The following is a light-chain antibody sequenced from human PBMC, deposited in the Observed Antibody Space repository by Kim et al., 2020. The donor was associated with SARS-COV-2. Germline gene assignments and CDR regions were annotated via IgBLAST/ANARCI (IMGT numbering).Light chain of an antibody. CDR1: QSVSNF. CDR3: QQRRTWPLT. V-gene: IGKV3-11*01. CDR2: DAS. Sequence: LSPGERATPSCRANQSVSNFLAWYQQKPGQAPRLLIFDASTRATGIPARFSGSGSGTDFTLTISSLEPEDFAVYYCQQRRTWPLTFGGGTKVDIK. J-gene: IGKJ4*01.